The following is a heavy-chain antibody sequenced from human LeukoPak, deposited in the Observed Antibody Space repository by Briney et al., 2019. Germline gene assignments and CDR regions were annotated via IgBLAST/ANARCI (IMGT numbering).Heavy chain of an antibody. CDR3: TGPWDQVGFDP. CDR1: GYTFTGYY. Sequence: ASVKVSCKASGYTFTGYYLHWVRHAPGQGLEWMGWIYPKTGGTSYAQKFQGRVTMTRDTSISTAYMELIGLRSDETAVYYCTGPWDQVGFDPWGQGTLVSVSS. J-gene: IGHJ5*02. V-gene: IGHV1-2*02. CDR2: IYPKTGGT. D-gene: IGHD1-26*01.